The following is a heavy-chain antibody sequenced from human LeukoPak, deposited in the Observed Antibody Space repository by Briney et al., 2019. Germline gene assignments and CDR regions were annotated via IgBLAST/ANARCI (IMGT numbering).Heavy chain of an antibody. V-gene: IGHV3-9*01. D-gene: IGHD6-13*01. Sequence: GGSLRLSCAASGFTVSSNYMSWVRQAPGKGLEWVSGISWNSGSIGYADSVKGRFTISRDNAKNSLYLQMNSLRAEDTALYYCAKDISEGYSLWGQGTLVTVSS. CDR2: ISWNSGSI. J-gene: IGHJ4*02. CDR3: AKDISEGYSL. CDR1: GFTVSSNY.